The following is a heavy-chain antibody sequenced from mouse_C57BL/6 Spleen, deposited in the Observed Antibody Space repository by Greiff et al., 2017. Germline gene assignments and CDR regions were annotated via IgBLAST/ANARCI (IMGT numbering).Heavy chain of an antibody. Sequence: EVNVVESGGGLVKPGGSLKLSCAASGFTFSSYAMSWVRQTPEKRLEWVATISDGGSYTYYPDNVKGRFTSSRDNAKNNLYLQMSHLKSEDTAMYYCARDGTIVTTHCYFDVWGTGTTVTVSS. V-gene: IGHV5-4*01. CDR2: ISDGGSYT. D-gene: IGHD2-5*01. CDR3: ARDGTIVTTHCYFDV. J-gene: IGHJ1*03. CDR1: GFTFSSYA.